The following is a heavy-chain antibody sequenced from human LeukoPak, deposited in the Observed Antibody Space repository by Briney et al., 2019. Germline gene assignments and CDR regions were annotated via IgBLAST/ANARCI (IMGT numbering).Heavy chain of an antibody. CDR1: DGSLSGYY. CDR2: INHSGST. Sequence: SETLSLTCAVYDGSLSGYYWSWIRQPPGKGLKWIGGINHSGSTAYNPSLKSRVSISVNTSKNHISLKLSSVTAADTAVYYCARGYVETAMVSLPFDYWGQGTLVTVSS. J-gene: IGHJ4*02. D-gene: IGHD5-18*01. CDR3: ARGYVETAMVSLPFDY. V-gene: IGHV4-34*01.